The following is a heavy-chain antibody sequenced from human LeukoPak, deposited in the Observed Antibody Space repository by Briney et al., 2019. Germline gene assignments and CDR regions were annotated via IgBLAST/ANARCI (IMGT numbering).Heavy chain of an antibody. CDR2: INQSGST. J-gene: IGHJ6*04. V-gene: IGHV4-34*01. CDR3: ARHGLGRGVYITRQYNYYMDV. D-gene: IGHD3-10*01. CDR1: GGSFSTYY. Sequence: KSSETLSLTCAVYGGSFSTYYWSWVRQPPGSGLEWIGDINQSGSTNYSPSLKSRVTVSIDTSKNQFSLKMSSLTAADTAIYFCARHGLGRGVYITRQYNYYMDVWGTGTTVTVSS.